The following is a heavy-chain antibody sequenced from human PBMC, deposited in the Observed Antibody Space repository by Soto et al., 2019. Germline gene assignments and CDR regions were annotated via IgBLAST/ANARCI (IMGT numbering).Heavy chain of an antibody. CDR3: ATSRSPVAGRPLHN. D-gene: IGHD6-19*01. Sequence: AGGSLRLSCAASGLTVATNSFIWVRQAPGKGLEWVSVIYSGGNSYYADSARGRFSVSRDSSKNNLYLHISSLRAGDTAMYYCATSRSPVAGRPLHNWGQGTLVTVSS. V-gene: IGHV3-53*01. J-gene: IGHJ4*02. CDR2: IYSGGNS. CDR1: GLTVATNS.